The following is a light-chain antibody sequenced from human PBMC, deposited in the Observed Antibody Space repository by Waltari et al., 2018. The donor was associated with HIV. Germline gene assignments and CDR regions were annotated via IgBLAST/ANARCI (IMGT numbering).Light chain of an antibody. Sequence: QSALTHPRSVSESPGQTVPISCTGTSRATGGYLYVSWYQQHPAEAPRLMIYDVNKRPSGVPDRFSGSKSGNTASLTISGLQAEDEADYYCCSYAGSNTFYVFGTGTEVTVL. J-gene: IGLJ1*01. CDR2: DVN. V-gene: IGLV2-11*01. CDR1: SRATGGYLY. CDR3: CSYAGSNTFYV.